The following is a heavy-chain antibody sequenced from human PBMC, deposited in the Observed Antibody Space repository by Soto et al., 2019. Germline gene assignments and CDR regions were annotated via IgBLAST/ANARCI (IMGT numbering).Heavy chain of an antibody. CDR3: ARHIYSGWNSYYFDY. CDR2: IYYSGST. CDR1: GGSISSSSHY. V-gene: IGHV4-39*01. D-gene: IGHD6-19*01. Sequence: SETLSLTCSVSGGSISSSSHYWGWIRQPPGKGLEWIGSIYYSGSTSYNPSLTSRVALSVDTSRNQFSLKLSSATAADTAVYNCARHIYSGWNSYYFDYWGPGTLVTVSS. J-gene: IGHJ4*02.